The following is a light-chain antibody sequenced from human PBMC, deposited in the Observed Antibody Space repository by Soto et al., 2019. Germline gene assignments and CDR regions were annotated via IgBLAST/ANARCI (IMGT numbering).Light chain of an antibody. CDR2: GAS. J-gene: IGKJ1*01. V-gene: IGKV3-15*01. CDR1: QSVSSN. CDR3: QQYNNWPGT. Sequence: EIVMTQSPATLSMSPGERATLSCRASQSVSSNLAWYQQKPGQAPRLLIYGASTRATGIPARFSGSGSGTEFTLTINSLQSEDFAVYYCQQYNNWPGTFGQGTKVDNK.